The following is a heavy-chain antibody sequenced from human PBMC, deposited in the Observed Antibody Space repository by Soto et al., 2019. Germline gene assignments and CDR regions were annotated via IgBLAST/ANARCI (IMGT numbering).Heavy chain of an antibody. D-gene: IGHD3-10*01. CDR3: AKGGPMVRGVIIGDYYYYGMDV. CDR1: GFTFSSYA. J-gene: IGHJ6*02. CDR2: ISGSGGST. V-gene: IGHV3-23*01. Sequence: HPGGSLRLSCAASGFTFSSYAMSWVRQAPGKGLEWVSAISGSGGSTYYADSVKGRFTISRDNSKNTLYLQMNSLRAEDTAVYYCAKGGPMVRGVIIGDYYYYGMDVWGRGTTVTVSS.